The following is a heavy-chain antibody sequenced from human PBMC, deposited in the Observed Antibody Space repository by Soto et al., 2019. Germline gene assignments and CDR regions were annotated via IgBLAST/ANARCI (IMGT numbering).Heavy chain of an antibody. CDR3: ARDHPHSYGVYYFDY. Sequence: SETLSLTCTVSGGSISSGDYYWNWIRQSPGKGLEWIGYIYSSGSTHYNPSLQNRVTISIDTSKNQVSLKVNSVTAADTAVYYCARDHPHSYGVYYFDYWGQGTPVTVS. CDR2: IYSSGST. D-gene: IGHD5-18*01. CDR1: GGSISSGDYY. J-gene: IGHJ4*02. V-gene: IGHV4-61*08.